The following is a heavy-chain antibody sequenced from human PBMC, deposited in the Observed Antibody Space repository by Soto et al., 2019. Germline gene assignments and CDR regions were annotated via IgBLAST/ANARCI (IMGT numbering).Heavy chain of an antibody. CDR3: ARRGGGDYLFDS. D-gene: IGHD4-17*01. J-gene: IGHJ4*02. Sequence: QLRLQESGPGLVRPSETLSLTCTVSGDSISTSNYYWGWIRQPPGAWLEWSGHIFYSGGTYYNPSLTGRVSISLDTSKNQFSLKLSSTTAADTSVYFCARRGGGDYLFDSWGQGMLVTVSS. V-gene: IGHV4-39*01. CDR1: GDSISTSNYY. CDR2: IFYSGGT.